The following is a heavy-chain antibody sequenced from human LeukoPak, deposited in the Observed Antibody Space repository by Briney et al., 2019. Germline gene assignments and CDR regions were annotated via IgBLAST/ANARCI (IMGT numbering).Heavy chain of an antibody. D-gene: IGHD3-22*01. CDR2: ISSSSSTI. J-gene: IGHJ4*02. Sequence: PGGSLRLSCAASGFTFSSYSMNWVRQAPGKGLEWVSYISSSSSTIYYADSVKGRFTISRDNAKNSLYLQMNSLRAEDTAVYYCARDLFYYDSSGYLDWGQGTLVTVSS. V-gene: IGHV3-48*04. CDR1: GFTFSSYS. CDR3: ARDLFYYDSSGYLD.